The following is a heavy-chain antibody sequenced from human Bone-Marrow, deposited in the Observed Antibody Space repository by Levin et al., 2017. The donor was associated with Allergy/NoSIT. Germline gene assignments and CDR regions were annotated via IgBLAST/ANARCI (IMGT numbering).Heavy chain of an antibody. Sequence: GGSLRLSCAASGFTFSDYYMSWIRQAPGKGLEWISYIITSGTHTSYADSVKGRFTISRDNANNLLFLPMNSLRAEDPAVYSCASRYGSGTYYQGNNYWGQGTLVTVSS. CDR2: IITSGTHT. V-gene: IGHV3-11*03. CDR1: GFTFSDYY. CDR3: ASRYGSGTYYQGNNY. J-gene: IGHJ4*02. D-gene: IGHD3-10*01.